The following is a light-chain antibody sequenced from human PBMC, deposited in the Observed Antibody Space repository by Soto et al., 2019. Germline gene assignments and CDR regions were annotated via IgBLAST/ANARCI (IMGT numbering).Light chain of an antibody. V-gene: IGKV1-5*03. CDR1: QTISSW. CDR2: KAS. J-gene: IGKJ1*01. Sequence: DIQMTQSPSTLSGSVGDRVTITCRASQTISSWLAWYQQKPGKAPKLLIYKASTLKSGVPSRFSGSGSGTEFTPTISSLQPDDFETYYCQHYNSYSEALGQGTKVDIK. CDR3: QHYNSYSEA.